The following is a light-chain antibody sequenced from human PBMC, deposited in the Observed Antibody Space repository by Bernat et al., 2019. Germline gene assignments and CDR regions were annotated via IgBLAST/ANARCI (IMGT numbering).Light chain of an antibody. J-gene: IGLJ2*01. CDR1: RSNIGAGHD. V-gene: IGLV1-40*01. Sequence: QSVLTQPPAVSVAPGQRVTISCTGSRSNIGAGHDVHWYQQLPGTAPKLLIYGSSNRPSGVPRRFSASKSGTSASLAITGLQAEDEADYYCQSYDSNLSGSVFGGGTKLTVL. CDR3: QSYDSNLSGSV. CDR2: GSS.